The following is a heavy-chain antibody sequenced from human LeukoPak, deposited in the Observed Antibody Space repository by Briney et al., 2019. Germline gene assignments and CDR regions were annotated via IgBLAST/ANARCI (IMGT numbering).Heavy chain of an antibody. CDR3: ARDYGDGWFDP. CDR2: ISAGGGNT. V-gene: IGHV3-23*01. CDR1: GFTFNSYA. J-gene: IGHJ5*02. Sequence: PGGSLRLSCAASGFTFNSYAMTWVRQAPGKGLEWVSAISAGGGNTYYADSVKGRITISRDNSMNTLYLQMNSLRAEDTAVYYCARDYGDGWFDPWGQGTLVTVSS. D-gene: IGHD3-10*01.